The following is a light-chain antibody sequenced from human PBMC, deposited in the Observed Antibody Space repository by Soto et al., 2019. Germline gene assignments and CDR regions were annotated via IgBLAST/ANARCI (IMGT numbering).Light chain of an antibody. Sequence: EIVLTQSPATLSLSPGEGATLSCRASQSVYNNYLAWYQQRPGQAPRLLISGASTRATGIADRFSGSGSGTDFTLTISRLESEDFAVYYCQRYGSSPPHTCGQGTKLEIK. V-gene: IGKV3-20*01. CDR2: GAS. CDR3: QRYGSSPPHT. CDR1: QSVYNNY. J-gene: IGKJ2*01.